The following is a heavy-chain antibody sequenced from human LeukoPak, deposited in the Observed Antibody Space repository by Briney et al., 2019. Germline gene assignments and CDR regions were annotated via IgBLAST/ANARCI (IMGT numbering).Heavy chain of an antibody. Sequence: GGSLGLSCAASGFTFDDYAMHWVRQAPGKGLEWVSGISWNSGSIGYADSVKGRFTISRDNAKNSLYLQMNSLRAEDTALYYCAKDMGRYYDSSGYYALDYWGQGTLVTVSS. CDR3: AKDMGRYYDSSGYYALDY. CDR1: GFTFDDYA. V-gene: IGHV3-9*01. J-gene: IGHJ4*02. D-gene: IGHD3-22*01. CDR2: ISWNSGSI.